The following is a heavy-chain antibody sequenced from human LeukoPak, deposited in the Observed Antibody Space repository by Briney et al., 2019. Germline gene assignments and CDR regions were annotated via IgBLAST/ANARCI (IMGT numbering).Heavy chain of an antibody. D-gene: IGHD3-10*01. CDR3: ARDLYGSGTPPYYYYGMDV. J-gene: IGHJ6*02. Sequence: GGSLRLSCAASGFTFSSYWMSWVRQAPGKGLEWVANIKQDGSEKYYVDSVKGRFTISRDNAKNSLYLQMNSLRAEDTAVYYCARDLYGSGTPPYYYYGMDVWGQGTTVTVSS. V-gene: IGHV3-7*01. CDR1: GFTFSSYW. CDR2: IKQDGSEK.